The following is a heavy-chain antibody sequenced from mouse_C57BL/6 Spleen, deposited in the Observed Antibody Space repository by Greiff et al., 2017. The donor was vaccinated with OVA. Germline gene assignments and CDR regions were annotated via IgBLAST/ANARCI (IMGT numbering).Heavy chain of an antibody. CDR2: IDPENGDT. Sequence: EVKLMESGAELVRPGASVKLSCTASGFNIKDDYMHWVKQRPEQGLEWIGWIDPENGDTEYASKFQGKATITADTSSNTAYLQLSSLTSEDTAVYYCTRRYYGSSSIPFDYWGQGTTLTVSS. J-gene: IGHJ2*01. D-gene: IGHD1-1*01. CDR1: GFNIKDDY. V-gene: IGHV14-4*01. CDR3: TRRYYGSSSIPFDY.